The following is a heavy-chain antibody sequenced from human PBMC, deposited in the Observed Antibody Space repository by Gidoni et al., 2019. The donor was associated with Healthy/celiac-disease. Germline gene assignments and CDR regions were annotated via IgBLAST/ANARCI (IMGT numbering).Heavy chain of an antibody. CDR3: AKERGPIYYDRQDAVDI. D-gene: IGHD3-22*01. CDR1: GFTFSSYA. Sequence: EVQLLESGGGLVQHGGSLRLSCAASGFTFSSYAMSWVRQAPGKGLEWVLAIRGSGGSTYYDDSLKGGFTTSRDNSKNTLYLQMNSLRAEDTAVYYCAKERGPIYYDRQDAVDIWGQGTMGTVSS. J-gene: IGHJ3*02. CDR2: IRGSGGST. V-gene: IGHV3-23*01.